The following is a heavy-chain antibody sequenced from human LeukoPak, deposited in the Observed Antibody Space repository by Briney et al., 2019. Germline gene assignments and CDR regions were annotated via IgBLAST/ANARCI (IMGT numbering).Heavy chain of an antibody. J-gene: IGHJ1*01. V-gene: IGHV1-69*10. CDR1: GGTFSNYA. CDR2: IIPILGIA. Sequence: ASVKVSCKASGGTFSNYAITWVRQAPGQCLEWMGRIIPILGIANYAQKFQGRVTITADKSTSTAYMELSSLRSEDTAVYYCARDVDCGGDCLEYFQHWGQGTLVTVSS. CDR3: ARDVDCGGDCLEYFQH. D-gene: IGHD2-21*02.